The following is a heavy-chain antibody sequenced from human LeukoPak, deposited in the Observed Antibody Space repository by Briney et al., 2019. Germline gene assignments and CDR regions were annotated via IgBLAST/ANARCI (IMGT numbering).Heavy chain of an antibody. Sequence: GGSLRLSCAASGFTFSSYGMHWVRQAPGKGLEWVAFIRYDGSNKYYADSVKGRFTISRDNSKNTLYLQMNSLRAEDTAVYYCAREPDVGYCANGVCYTGGSWGQGTLVTVSS. CDR2: IRYDGSNK. D-gene: IGHD2-8*01. CDR1: GFTFSSYG. V-gene: IGHV3-30*02. CDR3: AREPDVGYCANGVCYTGGS. J-gene: IGHJ5*02.